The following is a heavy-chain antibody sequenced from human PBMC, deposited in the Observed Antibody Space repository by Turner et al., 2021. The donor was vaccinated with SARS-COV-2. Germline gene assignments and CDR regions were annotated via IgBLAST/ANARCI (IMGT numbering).Heavy chain of an antibody. V-gene: IGHV1-46*03. CDR2: ISPSGGVT. CDR3: ARVHVVNSVFDY. CDR1: GYTFTSYF. J-gene: IGHJ4*02. D-gene: IGHD1-20*01. Sequence: VQLVKSGAEVKKPGASVKVSCMASGYTFTSYFMHWVRQAPGQGLEWMGIISPSGGVTTYAQKFQVRVTITSDTSTSTVFMELSSLRSDYTAMYYCARVHVVNSVFDYWGQGTLVTVSS.